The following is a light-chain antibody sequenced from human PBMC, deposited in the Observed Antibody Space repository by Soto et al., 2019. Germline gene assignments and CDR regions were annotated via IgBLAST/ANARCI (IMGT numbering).Light chain of an antibody. J-gene: IGKJ4*01. CDR3: EHLKSYPLS. V-gene: IGKV1-9*01. CDR1: QGITNY. CDR2: AAS. Sequence: DIQLTQSPAFLSASVGDRVTITCRASQGITNYLAWYQQKPGKAPKLLIYAASTLKSGVPSRFSGSGSGTDFSRTLTSLQPEDFASYYCEHLKSYPLSFGGGTKVEI.